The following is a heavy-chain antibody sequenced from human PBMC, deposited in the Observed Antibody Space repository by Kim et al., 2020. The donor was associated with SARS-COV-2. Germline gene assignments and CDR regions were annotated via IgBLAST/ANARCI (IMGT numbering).Heavy chain of an antibody. J-gene: IGHJ4*02. V-gene: IGHV3-23*01. D-gene: IGHD6-19*01. CDR3: AKDRENYSSGWYYFDY. Sequence: VKGRFTISRDNSKNTLYLQMNSLRAEDTAVYYCAKDRENYSSGWYYFDYWGQGTLVTVSS.